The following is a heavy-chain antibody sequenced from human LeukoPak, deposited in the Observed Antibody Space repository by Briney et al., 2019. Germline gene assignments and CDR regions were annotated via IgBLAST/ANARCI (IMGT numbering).Heavy chain of an antibody. CDR3: AKDIVVVVAATGPFDY. Sequence: GRSLRLSCAASGFTLDDYAMHWVRQAPGKGLEWVSGISWNSGSIGYADSVKGRFTISRDNAKNSLYLQMNSLRAEDTALYYCAKDIVVVVAATGPFDYWGQGTLVTVSS. CDR1: GFTLDDYA. V-gene: IGHV3-9*01. D-gene: IGHD2-15*01. J-gene: IGHJ4*02. CDR2: ISWNSGSI.